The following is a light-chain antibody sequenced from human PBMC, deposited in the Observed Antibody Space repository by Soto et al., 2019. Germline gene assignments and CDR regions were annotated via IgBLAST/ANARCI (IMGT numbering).Light chain of an antibody. J-gene: IGKJ2*01. CDR2: WAS. Sequence: DIVMTQSPDSLAVSLGERATINCKSSQSILYSSNNKNYLAWYQKKAGQPPKLLIYWASTREYGVPDRFSGGGSGTDFTLTISSLQAEDVAVYYCQQYFAFPYTFGQGTKLEI. V-gene: IGKV4-1*01. CDR3: QQYFAFPYT. CDR1: QSILYSSNNKNY.